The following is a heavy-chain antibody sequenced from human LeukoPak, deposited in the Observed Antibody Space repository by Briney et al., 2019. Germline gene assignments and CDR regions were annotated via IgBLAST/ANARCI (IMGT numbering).Heavy chain of an antibody. CDR3: ARDSSSWYGQGNWFDP. Sequence: SETLSLTCTVSGGSISSYYWSWIRQPPGKGLEWIGYIYYSGSTNYNPSLKSRVTISVDTSKNQFSLKLSSVTAADTAVYYCARDSSSWYGQGNWFDPWGQGTLVTVSS. V-gene: IGHV4-59*01. CDR1: GGSISSYY. CDR2: IYYSGST. D-gene: IGHD6-13*01. J-gene: IGHJ5*02.